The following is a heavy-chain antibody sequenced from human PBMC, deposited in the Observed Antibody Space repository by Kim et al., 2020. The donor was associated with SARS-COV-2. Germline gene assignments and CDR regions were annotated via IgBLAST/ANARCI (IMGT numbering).Heavy chain of an antibody. CDR1: GFTFSSYS. J-gene: IGHJ6*02. Sequence: GGSLRLSCAASGFTFSSYSMNWVRQAPGKGLEWVSYISSSSSTIYYADSVKGRFTISRDNAKNSLYLQMNSLRDEDTAVYYCAREDYGSGSPEYGYYYYGMDVWGQGTTVTVSS. D-gene: IGHD3-10*01. CDR2: ISSSSSTI. V-gene: IGHV3-48*02. CDR3: AREDYGSGSPEYGYYYYGMDV.